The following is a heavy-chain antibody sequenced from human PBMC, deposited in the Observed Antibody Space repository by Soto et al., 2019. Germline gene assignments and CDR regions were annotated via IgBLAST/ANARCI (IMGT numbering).Heavy chain of an antibody. CDR1: GGTFSSYA. V-gene: IGHV1-69*01. D-gene: IGHD4-4*01. CDR3: ARTDYSNRYRPPYYYYGMDV. Sequence: QVQLVQSGAEVKKPGSSVKVSCKASGGTFSSYAISWVRQAPGQGLEWMGGIIPIFGTANYAQKFQGRVTITADESTSTAYMELSILRSEDTAVYYCARTDYSNRYRPPYYYYGMDVWGQGTTVTVSS. J-gene: IGHJ6*02. CDR2: IIPIFGTA.